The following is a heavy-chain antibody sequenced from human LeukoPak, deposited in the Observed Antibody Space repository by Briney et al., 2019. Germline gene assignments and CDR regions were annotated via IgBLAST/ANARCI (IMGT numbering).Heavy chain of an antibody. D-gene: IGHD3-22*01. CDR2: LSSDGSGI. CDR3: ARESGSSGYAGYFDY. CDR1: GLIFNNAW. Sequence: GSLRLSCAASGLIFNNAWMSWVRQAPGKGLEWLAVLSSDGSGIRHADSVKGRFTISRDNSKNTLYLQMDSLRTEDTAVYYCARESGSSGYAGYFDYWGQGTLVTVSS. J-gene: IGHJ4*02. V-gene: IGHV3-30*03.